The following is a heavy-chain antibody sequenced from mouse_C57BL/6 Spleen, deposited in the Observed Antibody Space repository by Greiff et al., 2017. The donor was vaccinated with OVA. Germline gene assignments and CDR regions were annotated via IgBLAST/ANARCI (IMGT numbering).Heavy chain of an antibody. Sequence: VQLQQPGAELVKPGASVKLSCKASGYTFTSYWMQWVKQRPGQGLEWIGEIDPSDSYTNYNQKFKGKATLTVDTSSSTAYMQLSSLTSEDSAVYYCARRRYYGSATWFAYWGQGTLVTVSA. CDR2: IDPSDSYT. V-gene: IGHV1-50*01. J-gene: IGHJ3*01. D-gene: IGHD1-1*01. CDR3: ARRRYYGSATWFAY. CDR1: GYTFTSYW.